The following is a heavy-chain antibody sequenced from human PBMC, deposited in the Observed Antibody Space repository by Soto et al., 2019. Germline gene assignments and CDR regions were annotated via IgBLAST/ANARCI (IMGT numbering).Heavy chain of an antibody. CDR3: ASASIAVAGTDAFDI. D-gene: IGHD6-19*01. CDR2: TRNKANSYTT. J-gene: IGHJ3*02. CDR1: GFTFSDHY. Sequence: EVQLVESGGGLVQPGGSLRLSCAASGFTFSDHYMDWVRQAPGKGLEWVGRTRNKANSYTTEYAASVKGRFTISRDDSTNSLYLQMNSLKTEDTAVYYCASASIAVAGTDAFDIWGQGTMVTVSS. V-gene: IGHV3-72*01.